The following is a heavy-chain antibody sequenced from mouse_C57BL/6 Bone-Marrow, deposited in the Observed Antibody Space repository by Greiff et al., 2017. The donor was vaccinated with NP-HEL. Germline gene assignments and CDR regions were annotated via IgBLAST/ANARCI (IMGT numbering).Heavy chain of an antibody. CDR3: ARRGLYYDYEGGAMDY. CDR1: GYTFTSYG. V-gene: IGHV1-81*01. J-gene: IGHJ4*01. CDR2: IYPRSGNT. D-gene: IGHD2-4*01. Sequence: QVQLKESGAELARPGASVKLSCKASGYTFTSYGISWVKQRTGQGLEWIGEIYPRSGNTYYNEKFKDKATLTVDKSSSTAYMQLSSLTSEDSAVYYCARRGLYYDYEGGAMDYWGQGTSVTVSS.